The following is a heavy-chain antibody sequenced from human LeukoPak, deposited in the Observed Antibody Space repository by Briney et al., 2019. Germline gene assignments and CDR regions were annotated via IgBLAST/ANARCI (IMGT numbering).Heavy chain of an antibody. J-gene: IGHJ3*02. CDR2: INPNSGGT. D-gene: IGHD3-3*01. CDR1: GYTFTGYY. CDR3: ARGDFWSGYMGYDAFDI. V-gene: IGHV1-2*02. Sequence: GASVKVSCKASGYTFTGYYMHWVRQAPGQGLEWMGWINPNSGGTNYAQKFQGRVTMTRDTSISTAYMELSRLRSDDTAVYYCARGDFWSGYMGYDAFDIWGQGTMVTVSS.